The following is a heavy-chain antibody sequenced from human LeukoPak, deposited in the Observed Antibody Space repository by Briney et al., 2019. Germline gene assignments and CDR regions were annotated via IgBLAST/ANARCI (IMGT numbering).Heavy chain of an antibody. Sequence: GGSLRLSCAASGFTFSSYAMSWVRQAPGKGLEWVSPISGSGGSTYYADSVKGRFTISRDNSKNTLYLQMNSLRAEDTAVYYCAKHRSSPRTRCFDYWGQGTLVTVSS. D-gene: IGHD6-13*01. V-gene: IGHV3-23*01. J-gene: IGHJ4*02. CDR3: AKHRSSPRTRCFDY. CDR1: GFTFSSYA. CDR2: ISGSGGST.